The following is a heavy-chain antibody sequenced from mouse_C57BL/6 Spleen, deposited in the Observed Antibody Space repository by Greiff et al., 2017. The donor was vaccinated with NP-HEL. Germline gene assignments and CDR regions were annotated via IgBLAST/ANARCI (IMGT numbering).Heavy chain of an antibody. CDR2: IDPSDSST. J-gene: IGHJ4*01. Sequence: VQLQQSGAELVKPGASVKLSCKASGYTFTSYWMQWVKQRPGQGLEWIGEIDPSDSSTNYNQKFKVKATLTVDTSPSTAYMQLSSLTSEDSAVYYGAIYYYGDGAMDYWGQGTSVTVSS. V-gene: IGHV1-50*01. D-gene: IGHD1-1*01. CDR1: GYTFTSYW. CDR3: AIYYYGDGAMDY.